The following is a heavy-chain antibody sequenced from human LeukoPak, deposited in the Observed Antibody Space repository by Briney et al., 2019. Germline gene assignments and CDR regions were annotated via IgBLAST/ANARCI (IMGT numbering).Heavy chain of an antibody. J-gene: IGHJ4*02. CDR3: ARLPNYYDSSGYYYRYYFDY. CDR2: IYPGDSDT. CDR1: GYSFTSYW. V-gene: IGHV5-51*01. D-gene: IGHD3-22*01. Sequence: GESLKISCKGSGYSFTSYWIGWVRQMPGKGLEWMGIIYPGDSDTRYSPSFQGQVTISADKSISTAYLQWSSLKASDTAMYYCARLPNYYDSSGYYYRYYFDYWGQGTLVTVSS.